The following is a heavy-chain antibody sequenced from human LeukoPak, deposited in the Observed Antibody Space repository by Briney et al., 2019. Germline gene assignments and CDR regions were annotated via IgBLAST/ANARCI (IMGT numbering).Heavy chain of an antibody. Sequence: GESLKISCKGSGYSFTNNWIGWVRQMPGKGLEWMGIILSADSDTRYSPSFQGQATISADKSINTAYVQWSSLKASDTAMYYCATYAGTSSKYFQHWGQGTLVTVSS. CDR3: ATYAGTSSKYFQH. J-gene: IGHJ1*01. CDR1: GYSFTNNW. CDR2: ILSADSDT. D-gene: IGHD3-10*01. V-gene: IGHV5-51*01.